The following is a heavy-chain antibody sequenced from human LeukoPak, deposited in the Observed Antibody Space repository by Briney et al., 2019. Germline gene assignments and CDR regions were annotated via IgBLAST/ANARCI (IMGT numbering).Heavy chain of an antibody. CDR1: GYSFTSYW. V-gene: IGHV5-51*01. CDR3: ACRDLTSTWSFP. D-gene: IGHD6-13*01. CDR2: IYPGDLGV. Sequence: GESLKISCQGFGYSFTSYWIGWVRQMPGKGMEWLGVIYPGDLGVRYNPSFQGQVTISVDKSINTAYLQWVSLRASDSAMYYCACRDLTSTWSFPWGQGTLVTVSS. J-gene: IGHJ5*02.